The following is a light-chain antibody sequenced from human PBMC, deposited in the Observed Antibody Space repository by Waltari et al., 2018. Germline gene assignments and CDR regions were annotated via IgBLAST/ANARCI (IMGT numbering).Light chain of an antibody. Sequence: QSALTQPASVSGSPGQSITISCTATSSDFGDNKYVSWYQQHPGKAPKVVIYDVTERPSGVSNRFSGSKSGSTASLTISGLQTEDEAGYYCSSRTNSITWVFGGGTKVTVL. V-gene: IGLV2-14*03. J-gene: IGLJ3*02. CDR2: DVT. CDR1: SSDFGDNKY. CDR3: SSRTNSITWV.